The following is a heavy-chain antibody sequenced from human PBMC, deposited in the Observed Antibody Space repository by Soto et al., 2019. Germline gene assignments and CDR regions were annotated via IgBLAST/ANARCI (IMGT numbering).Heavy chain of an antibody. CDR3: ARDQSSVNSSSWYYYYYYGMD. J-gene: IGHJ6*01. D-gene: IGHD6-13*01. Sequence: PGGSLRLSCAASGFTFSSYAMHWVRQAPGKGLEWVAVISYDGSNKYYADSVKGRFTISRDNSKNTLYLQMNSLRAEDTGVYYCARDQSSVNSSSWYYYYYYGMD. CDR2: ISYDGSNK. V-gene: IGHV3-30-3*01. CDR1: GFTFSSYA.